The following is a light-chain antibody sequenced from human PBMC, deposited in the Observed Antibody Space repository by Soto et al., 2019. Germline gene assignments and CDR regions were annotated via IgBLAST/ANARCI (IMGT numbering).Light chain of an antibody. V-gene: IGKV3-15*01. J-gene: IGKJ1*01. Sequence: EIVMTHAAATLSVSPGEGVTLSCRASQSVSSSLAWYQQKPGQSPRLLIYGASTRATGIPARFSGSGSGTDFTLTISGLQSEDFAIYYCQHYANWPRTFGLGTKVDIK. CDR2: GAS. CDR3: QHYANWPRT. CDR1: QSVSSS.